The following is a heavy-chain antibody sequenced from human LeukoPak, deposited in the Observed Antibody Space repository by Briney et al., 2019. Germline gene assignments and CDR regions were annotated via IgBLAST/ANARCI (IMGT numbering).Heavy chain of an antibody. Sequence: GGSLRLSCAASGFAVSSNYMSWVRQAPGKGLEWVSVIYSGGSTSYADSVKGRFTISRDSSKNTLYLQMNSLRAEDTAVYFCARVLFRFFAYDSWGQGILVTVSS. V-gene: IGHV3-53*01. CDR3: ARVLFRFFAYDS. J-gene: IGHJ5*01. CDR1: GFAVSSNY. CDR2: IYSGGST.